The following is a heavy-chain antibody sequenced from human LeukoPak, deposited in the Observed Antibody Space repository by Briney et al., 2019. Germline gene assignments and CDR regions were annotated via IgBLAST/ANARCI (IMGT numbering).Heavy chain of an antibody. V-gene: IGHV3-30*18. CDR3: AKDGSYYDSSGYYDY. J-gene: IGHJ4*02. Sequence: PGGSLRLSCAASGFTFSSYGMHWVRQAPGKGLEWVAVISYDGSNKYYADSVKGRFTISRDNSKNTLYLQMNSLRAEDTAVYYCAKDGSYYDSSGYYDYWGQGTLVTVSS. CDR1: GFTFSSYG. CDR2: ISYDGSNK. D-gene: IGHD3-22*01.